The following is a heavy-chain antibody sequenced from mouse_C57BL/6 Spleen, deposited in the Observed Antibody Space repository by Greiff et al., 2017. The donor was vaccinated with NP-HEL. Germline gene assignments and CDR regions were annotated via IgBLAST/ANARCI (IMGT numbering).Heavy chain of an antibody. Sequence: QVQLQQPGAELVKPGASVKLSCKASGYTFTSYWMQWVKQRPGQGLEWIGEIDPSDSYTNYNQKFKGKSTLTVDKSSSTAYMQLSSLTSEDSAVYYCARGGTPPAYWGQGTLVTVSA. J-gene: IGHJ3*01. D-gene: IGHD3-3*01. CDR1: GYTFTSYW. CDR3: ARGGTPPAY. V-gene: IGHV1-50*01. CDR2: IDPSDSYT.